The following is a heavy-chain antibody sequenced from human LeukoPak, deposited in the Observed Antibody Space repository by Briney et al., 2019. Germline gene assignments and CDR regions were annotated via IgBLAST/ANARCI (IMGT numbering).Heavy chain of an antibody. CDR2: ISYDGSNK. J-gene: IGHJ4*02. V-gene: IGHV3-30*18. Sequence: GGSLRLPCAASGFTFSSYGMHWVRQAPGKGLEWVAVISYDGSNKYYADSVKGRFTISRDNSKNTLYLQMNSLRAEDTAVYYCAKGSEYYYDSSGYYLANLGDYWGQGTLVTVSS. CDR3: AKGSEYYYDSSGYYLANLGDY. CDR1: GFTFSSYG. D-gene: IGHD3-22*01.